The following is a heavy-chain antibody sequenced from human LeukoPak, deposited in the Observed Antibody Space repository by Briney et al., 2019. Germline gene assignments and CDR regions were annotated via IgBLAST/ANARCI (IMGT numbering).Heavy chain of an antibody. Sequence: ETLSLTCAVYGGSFSGYYWSWVRQAPGKGLEWVSVIYSGGSTYYADSVKGRFTISRDNSKNTLYLQMNSLRAEDTAVYYCASGGWHDAFDIWGQGTMVTVSS. D-gene: IGHD6-19*01. CDR2: IYSGGST. CDR1: GGSFSGYY. V-gene: IGHV3-53*01. CDR3: ASGGWHDAFDI. J-gene: IGHJ3*02.